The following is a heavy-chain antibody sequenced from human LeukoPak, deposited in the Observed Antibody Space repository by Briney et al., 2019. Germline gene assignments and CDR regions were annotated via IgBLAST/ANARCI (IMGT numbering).Heavy chain of an antibody. Sequence: PGGSLRLSCAASEFTFSNYPMSWVREAPGKGLEGGSGLSGSGGNTYYADSVKGRCTISRDNSKSTLSLQLNPLRAEDTTVYYCAKGGGLVAAISFDYYFGIDVWGQGTTVTVSS. V-gene: IGHV3-23*01. CDR3: AKGGGLVAAISFDYYFGIDV. D-gene: IGHD5-12*01. J-gene: IGHJ6*02. CDR2: LSGSGGNT. CDR1: EFTFSNYP.